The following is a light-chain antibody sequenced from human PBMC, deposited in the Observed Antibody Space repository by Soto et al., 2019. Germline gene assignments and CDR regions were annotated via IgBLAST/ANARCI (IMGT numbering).Light chain of an antibody. J-gene: IGKJ5*01. V-gene: IGKV3-15*01. CDR1: QDIGTK. CDR2: DVS. Sequence: EVVMTQSPATLSVSPGEGVTLSCRASQDIGTKLAWYQQKPGQAPRLLMYDVSTRASAAPARFSGSGSGSEFTLTISSLQSEDFAVYYCQQYNNWPPVTFGQGTRLEIK. CDR3: QQYNNWPPVT.